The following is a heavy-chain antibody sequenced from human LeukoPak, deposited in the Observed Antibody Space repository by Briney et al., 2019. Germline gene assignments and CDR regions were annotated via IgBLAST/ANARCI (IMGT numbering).Heavy chain of an antibody. Sequence: GGSLRLSCAASGFTFSSYWTSWVRQAPGKGLEWVANIKQDGSEKYYVDSVKGRFTISRDNAKNSLYLQMNSLRAEDTAVYYCARDRLGGLGAFDIWGQGTMVTVSS. CDR3: ARDRLGGLGAFDI. J-gene: IGHJ3*02. CDR2: IKQDGSEK. D-gene: IGHD3-9*01. V-gene: IGHV3-7*01. CDR1: GFTFSSYW.